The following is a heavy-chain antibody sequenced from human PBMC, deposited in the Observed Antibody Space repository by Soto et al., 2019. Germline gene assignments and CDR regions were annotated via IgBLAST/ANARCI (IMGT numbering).Heavy chain of an antibody. CDR3: ARVRGVEEVWFDD. CDR1: GFTFNSYS. V-gene: IGHV3-48*02. D-gene: IGHD3-10*01. CDR2: ISSTSTTI. J-gene: IGHJ4*02. Sequence: GALKVSCSASGFTFNSYSMNWVRHAPGKGLEWISYISSTSTTIYYADSVQGRFTVSRDNARNSLFLQVNGLRDDDTAVYYCARVRGVEEVWFDDWGQGDLVTVTS.